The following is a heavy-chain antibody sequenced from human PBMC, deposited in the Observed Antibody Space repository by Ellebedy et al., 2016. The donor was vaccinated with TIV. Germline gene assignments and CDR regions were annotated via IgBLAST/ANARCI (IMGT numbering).Heavy chain of an antibody. CDR1: GFTFSDYG. CDR2: VSYEGSDK. D-gene: IGHD2-21*02. J-gene: IGHJ4*02. CDR3: AKDSLGGDSGDFDY. V-gene: IGHV3-30*18. Sequence: GESLKISXAASGFTFSDYGMHWVRQAPSKGLEWVSVVSYEGSDKYYADSVKGRFSISRDNSKTTVFLQMSNLRTEDTAMYYCAKDSLGGDSGDFDYWGRGTLVSVSS.